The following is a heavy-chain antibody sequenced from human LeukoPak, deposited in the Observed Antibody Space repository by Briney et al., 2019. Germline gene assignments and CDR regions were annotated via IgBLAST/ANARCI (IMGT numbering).Heavy chain of an antibody. CDR2: IIPIFGTA. Sequence: SVTVSCKASGGTFSSYAISWVRQAPGQGLEWMGGIIPIFGTANYAQKFQGRVTITADESTSTAYMELSSLRSEDTAVYYCASSHPYCSSTSCYADSYYYGMDVWGKGTTVTVSS. V-gene: IGHV1-69*13. CDR3: ASSHPYCSSTSCYADSYYYGMDV. J-gene: IGHJ6*04. CDR1: GGTFSSYA. D-gene: IGHD2-2*01.